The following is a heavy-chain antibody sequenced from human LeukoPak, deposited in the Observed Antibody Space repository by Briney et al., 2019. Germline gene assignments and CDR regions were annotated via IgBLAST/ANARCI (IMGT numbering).Heavy chain of an antibody. CDR1: GYTLTELS. CDR2: FDLEVGET. CDR3: ATDKYTAAGTKFDS. D-gene: IGHD6-13*01. J-gene: IGHJ4*02. Sequence: ASVRVSCKVSGYTLTELSMHGVRQAPGEGLEWRGGFDLEVGETIYAQKFQGRVTTPEDTSTDRAYMELTSLRSEDTAVYYCATDKYTAAGTKFDSWGQGTLVTVSS. V-gene: IGHV1-24*01.